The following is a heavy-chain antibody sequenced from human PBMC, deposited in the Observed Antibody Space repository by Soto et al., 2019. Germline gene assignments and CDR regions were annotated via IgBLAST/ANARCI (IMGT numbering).Heavy chain of an antibody. Sequence: QVQLQESGPGLVKPSQTLSLTCTVSGGSISSGGYYWSWIRQHPGKGLEWIGYIYYSGSTYYNPSRKSRVTTSVDTSKNKFSLKLSSVTAADTAVYYCGVAVAGYGMDVWGQGTTVTVSS. V-gene: IGHV4-31*03. CDR2: IYYSGST. D-gene: IGHD6-19*01. CDR1: GGSISSGGYY. J-gene: IGHJ6*02. CDR3: GVAVAGYGMDV.